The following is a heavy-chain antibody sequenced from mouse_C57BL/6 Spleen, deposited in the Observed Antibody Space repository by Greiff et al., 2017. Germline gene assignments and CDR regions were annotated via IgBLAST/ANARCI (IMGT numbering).Heavy chain of an antibody. CDR1: GYTFTSYW. CDR2: IHPNSGST. J-gene: IGHJ1*03. Sequence: VQLQQPGAELVKPGASVKLSCKASGYTFTSYWMHWVKPRPGQGLEWIGMIHPNSGSTNYNEKFKSKATLTVDKSSSTAYMQLSSLTSEDSAVYYCARSDYGYFEGWGTGTTVTVSS. V-gene: IGHV1-64*01. CDR3: ARSDYGYFEG.